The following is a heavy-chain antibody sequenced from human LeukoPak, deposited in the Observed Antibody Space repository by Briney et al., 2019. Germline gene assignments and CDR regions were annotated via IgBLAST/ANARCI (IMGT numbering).Heavy chain of an antibody. J-gene: IGHJ4*02. CDR3: ARGSRATQGY. V-gene: IGHV1-69*08. CDR1: GGTFSSYT. CDR2: ITPVFGTV. Sequence: ASVKVSCKASGGTFSSYTISWVRQAPGQGLEWMGRITPVFGTVDCAQKFQDRVTIIADISTTTVYMELSSLVSEDTAVYYCARGSRATQGYWGQGTLVTVSS. D-gene: IGHD6-19*01.